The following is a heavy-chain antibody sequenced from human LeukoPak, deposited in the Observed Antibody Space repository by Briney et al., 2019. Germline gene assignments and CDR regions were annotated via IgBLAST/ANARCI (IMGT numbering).Heavy chain of an antibody. CDR3: AKDHCSGGSCYSVYFDY. D-gene: IGHD2-15*01. CDR2: ISGNGGST. Sequence: GGSLRLSCAASGFTFSSYAMSWVRQAPGKGLEWVSAISGNGGSTYYADSVKGRFTISRDNSKNTLYLQMNSLRAEDTAVYYCAKDHCSGGSCYSVYFDYWGQGTLVTVSS. J-gene: IGHJ4*02. V-gene: IGHV3-23*01. CDR1: GFTFSSYA.